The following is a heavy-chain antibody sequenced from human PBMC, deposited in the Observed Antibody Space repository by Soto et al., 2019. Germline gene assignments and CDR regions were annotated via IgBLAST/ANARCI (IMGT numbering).Heavy chain of an antibody. J-gene: IGHJ4*02. CDR2: IKSRGDGGTI. Sequence: EVQLVESGGGLVKPGGSLRLSCAASGFTFRNAWMSWVRQAPGKGLEWVGPIKSRGDGGTIDYAAPVQGRFILSRDDSKNMLYLQMNSLKSEDTGMYYFTVYGGAGAFDSWGQGTLVTVSS. CDR1: GFTFRNAW. D-gene: IGHD4-17*01. V-gene: IGHV3-15*01. CDR3: TVYGGAGAFDS.